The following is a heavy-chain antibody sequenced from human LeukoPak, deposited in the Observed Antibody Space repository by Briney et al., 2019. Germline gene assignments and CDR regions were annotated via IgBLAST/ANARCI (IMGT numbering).Heavy chain of an antibody. Sequence: ASVNVYCKASGGTFSSYAISWVRQAPGQGLEWLGGIIPIFGTANYAQKFQGRVTITAYKSTSTAYMELSSLRSEDTAVYYCARESMSGAAVGFEPWGQGTLVTVSS. V-gene: IGHV1-69*06. CDR2: IIPIFGTA. CDR1: GGTFSSYA. D-gene: IGHD6-19*01. CDR3: ARESMSGAAVGFEP. J-gene: IGHJ5*02.